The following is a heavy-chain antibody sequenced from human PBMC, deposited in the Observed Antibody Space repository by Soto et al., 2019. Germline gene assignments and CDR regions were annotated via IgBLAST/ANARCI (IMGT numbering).Heavy chain of an antibody. V-gene: IGHV1-18*01. CDR2: ISTYNGKT. J-gene: IGHJ3*02. Sequence: ASVKVSCKASGYTFTSHGISWVRQAPGQGLEWMGWISTYNGKTDYSQKFQGRVTMTADTRTTTGYMEVRSLRSDDTAVYYCARLLTEGVTYREDAFDIWGQGTKVTV. CDR3: ARLLTEGVTYREDAFDI. CDR1: GYTFTSHG. D-gene: IGHD3-9*01.